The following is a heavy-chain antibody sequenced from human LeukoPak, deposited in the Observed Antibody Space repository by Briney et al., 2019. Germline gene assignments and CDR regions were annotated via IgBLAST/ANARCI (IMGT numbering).Heavy chain of an antibody. CDR3: ARTPRLASIWVDATGAFDI. V-gene: IGHV4-61*01. CDR2: IYYSGST. D-gene: IGHD3-16*01. CDR1: GGSVSSSSYY. Sequence: KPSETLSLTCTVSGGSVSSSSYYWSWIRQPPGKGLEWIGNIYYSGSTNYNPSLKSRVTISVDTSKNQFSLKLNSVTAADTAVYYCARTPRLASIWVDATGAFDIWGQGTMVTVSS. J-gene: IGHJ3*02.